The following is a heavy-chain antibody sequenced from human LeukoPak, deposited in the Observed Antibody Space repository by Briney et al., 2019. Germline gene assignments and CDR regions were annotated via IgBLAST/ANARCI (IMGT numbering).Heavy chain of an antibody. Sequence: GGSLRLSCADSGFVFSSFWMHWVRQAPGEGLEWVADIKEDGSEKYYMDSVKGRFTISRDNAKNSLYLQMNSLKAEDTAVYYCARPAPDYDPYGMDVWGQGTTVTVSS. CDR1: GFVFSSFW. V-gene: IGHV3-7*03. CDR2: IKEDGSEK. CDR3: ARPAPDYDPYGMDV. J-gene: IGHJ6*02.